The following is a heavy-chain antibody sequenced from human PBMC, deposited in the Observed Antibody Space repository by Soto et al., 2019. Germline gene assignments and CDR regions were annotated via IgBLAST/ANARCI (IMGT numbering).Heavy chain of an antibody. J-gene: IGHJ4*02. V-gene: IGHV4-59*01. CDR3: ARGVTSGGSCLDY. D-gene: IGHD2-15*01. Sequence: XTLSVACTVSGGSISSYEWSWIRQPQGKGLEWIGYIYYSGSTNYDPSLKSRVTISVDTSKNQFSLKLSSVTAADTDVYYCARGVTSGGSCLDYWAQGTLGTVSS. CDR2: IYYSGST. CDR1: GGSISSYE.